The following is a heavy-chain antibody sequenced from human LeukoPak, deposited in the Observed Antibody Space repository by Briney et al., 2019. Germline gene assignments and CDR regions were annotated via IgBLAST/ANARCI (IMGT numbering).Heavy chain of an antibody. CDR3: ARDPTTVTKGFDI. J-gene: IGHJ3*02. V-gene: IGHV4-59*11. CDR2: ISYTGST. D-gene: IGHD4-17*01. Sequence: PSETQSLTCIVSDASFSSHYWTWIRQPPGKGLEWIGYISYTGSTNYNPSLKSRVTISVDTSKNQFSLKLSSVTAADTAVYYCARDPTTVTKGFDIWGQGTMVTVSS. CDR1: DASFSSHY.